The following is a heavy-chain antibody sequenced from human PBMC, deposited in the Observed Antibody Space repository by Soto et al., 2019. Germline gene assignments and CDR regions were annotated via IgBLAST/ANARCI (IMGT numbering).Heavy chain of an antibody. D-gene: IGHD1-1*01. CDR3: ARGSPTTTPFDY. J-gene: IGHJ4*02. Sequence: ASVKVSCKASGYTFTDYDMHWVRQAPGQGLEWMGWINPNNGGTSYAQKFEGWVTMTRDTSISTAYMEVRRLTSDDTAVYYCARGSPTTTPFDYWGQGTLVTVSS. V-gene: IGHV1-2*04. CDR2: INPNNGGT. CDR1: GYTFTDYD.